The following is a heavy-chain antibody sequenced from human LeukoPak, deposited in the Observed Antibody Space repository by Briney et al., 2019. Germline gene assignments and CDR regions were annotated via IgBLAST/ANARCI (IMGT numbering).Heavy chain of an antibody. J-gene: IGHJ6*02. CDR3: ARNLAAYGDYYVMDV. Sequence: GGSLRLSCAVSGFTVRNYDMQWVRQAPGKGLEWVATIWSDGTNKKFADFVKGRFTMSRDESRETIYLQMESLRAEDTAEYFCARNLAAYGDYYVMDVWGQGTTVIVSS. CDR2: IWSDGTNK. V-gene: IGHV3-33*01. CDR1: GFTVRNYD. D-gene: IGHD4-17*01.